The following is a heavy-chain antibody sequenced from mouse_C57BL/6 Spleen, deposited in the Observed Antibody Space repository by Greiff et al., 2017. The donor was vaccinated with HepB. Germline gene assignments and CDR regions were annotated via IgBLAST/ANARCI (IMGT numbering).Heavy chain of an antibody. V-gene: IGHV5-16*01. CDR2: INYDGSST. CDR1: GFTFSDYY. CDR3: ARDGGTPFDV. D-gene: IGHD3-3*01. Sequence: EVQLQESEGGLVQPGSSMKLSCTASGFTFSDYYMAWVRQVPEKGLEWVANINYDGSSTYYLDSLKSRFIISRDNAKNILYLQMSSLKAEDTATYYCARDGGTPFDVWGTGTTVTVSS. J-gene: IGHJ1*03.